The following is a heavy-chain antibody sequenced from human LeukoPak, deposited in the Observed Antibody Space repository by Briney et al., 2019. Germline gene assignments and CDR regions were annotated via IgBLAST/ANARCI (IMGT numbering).Heavy chain of an antibody. CDR2: ISSSGSTI. CDR3: ARAPRFRLVGVPKGPFDP. Sequence: GGSLRLSCAASGFTFSDYYMSWIRQAPGKGLEWVSYISSSGSTIYYADSVKGRVTISRDNAKSSLYLHMNSLRAEDTAVYYCARAPRFRLVGVPKGPFDPWGHGTLVTVSS. J-gene: IGHJ5*02. CDR1: GFTFSDYY. V-gene: IGHV3-11*01. D-gene: IGHD1-26*01.